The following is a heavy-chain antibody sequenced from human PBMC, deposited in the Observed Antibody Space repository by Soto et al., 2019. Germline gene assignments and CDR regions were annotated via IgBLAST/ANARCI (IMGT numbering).Heavy chain of an antibody. CDR3: AREVGYGDFSAALLD. D-gene: IGHD2-21*02. CDR1: GGTFSSHS. J-gene: IGHJ4*02. CDR2: IITLFGTS. V-gene: IGHV1-69*01. Sequence: VQLMQSGAEVKKPGSSVKVSCKASGGTFSSHSINWVRQAPGQGLEWMGGIITLFGTSNYAQNFQGRVTITADQSTSPAYMELNRMTSDDTAVYYCAREVGYGDFSAALLDWGQGTLVTVSS.